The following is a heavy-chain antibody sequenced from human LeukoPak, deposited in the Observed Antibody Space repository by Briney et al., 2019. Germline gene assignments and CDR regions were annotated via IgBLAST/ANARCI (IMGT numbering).Heavy chain of an antibody. J-gene: IGHJ3*02. CDR2: ISGSGGST. CDR3: ARVPAGVIGMKDAFDI. V-gene: IGHV3-23*01. D-gene: IGHD3-16*02. CDR1: GFTFSHYG. Sequence: GGSLRLSCAASGFTFSHYGMTWVRQAPGKGLEWVSAISGSGGSTYYAGSVKGRFTISRDNSKNTLYLQMNSLRAEDTAVYYCARVPAGVIGMKDAFDIWGQGTMVTVSS.